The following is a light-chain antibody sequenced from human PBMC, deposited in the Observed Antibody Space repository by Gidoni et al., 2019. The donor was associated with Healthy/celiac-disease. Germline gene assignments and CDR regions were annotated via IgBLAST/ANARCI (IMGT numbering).Light chain of an antibody. CDR1: QSISSW. V-gene: IGKV1-5*03. CDR2: KAY. CDR3: QQYNSYPIA. J-gene: IGKJ5*01. Sequence: DIQMTQSPSTLSASVGDRVTITCRASQSISSWLAWYQQKPGKAPKLLIYKAYSLESGVTSRFSGSGSGTEFTLTISSLQPDYFATYYCQQYNSYPIAFGQGTRLEIK.